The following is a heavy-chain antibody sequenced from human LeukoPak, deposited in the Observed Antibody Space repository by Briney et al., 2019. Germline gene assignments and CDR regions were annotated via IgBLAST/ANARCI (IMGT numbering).Heavy chain of an antibody. Sequence: GSLRLSCAASGFTFSSYAMSWVRQAPGKGLEWVAVIWGDENHKYYGDSVRGRFTISRDNAKNTLYLQMDSLRVEDTAVYYCARDVGSAPFDYWGQGTLVTVSS. V-gene: IGHV3-33*08. J-gene: IGHJ4*02. CDR1: GFTFSSYA. D-gene: IGHD6-25*01. CDR2: IWGDENHK. CDR3: ARDVGSAPFDY.